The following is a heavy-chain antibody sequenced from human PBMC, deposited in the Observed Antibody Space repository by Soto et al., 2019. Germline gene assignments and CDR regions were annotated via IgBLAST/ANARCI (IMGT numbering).Heavy chain of an antibody. CDR1: GFTLSSYS. J-gene: IGHJ4*02. CDR3: ARDLNETTYYDFWSGYYF. Sequence: PGGSLRLSCTVSGFTLSSYSMNWVRQAPGKGLEWVSSISTSSSYIYYVDSVKGRFTISRDNAKNSLYLQMNSLRAEDTAVYYCARDLNETTYYDFWSGYYFWGQGTLVTVSS. V-gene: IGHV3-21*01. CDR2: ISTSSSYI. D-gene: IGHD3-3*01.